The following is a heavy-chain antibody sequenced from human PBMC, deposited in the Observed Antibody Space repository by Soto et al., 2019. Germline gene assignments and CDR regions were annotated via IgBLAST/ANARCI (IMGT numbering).Heavy chain of an antibody. J-gene: IGHJ4*02. D-gene: IGHD5-12*01. CDR1: GGSISSYY. CDR2: IYYSGST. V-gene: IGHV4-59*01. CDR3: ARDGYNYYFDY. Sequence: PSETLSLTCTVSGGSISSYYWSWIRQPPGKGLEWIGYIYYSGSTNYNPSLKSRVTISVDTSKNQFSLKLSSVTAADTAVYYCARDGYNYYFDYWGQGTLVTVS.